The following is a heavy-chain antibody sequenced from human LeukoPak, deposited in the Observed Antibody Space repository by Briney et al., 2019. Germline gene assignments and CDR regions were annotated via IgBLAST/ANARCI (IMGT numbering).Heavy chain of an antibody. CDR3: ARSVEGYCSGGSCYSYYYYMDV. D-gene: IGHD2-15*01. CDR1: GGSISSSSYY. V-gene: IGHV4-61*05. Sequence: SETLSLTCTVSGGSISSSSYYWGWIRQPPGKGLEWIGYIYYSGSTNYNPSLKSRVTISVDTSKNQFSLRLSSVTAADTAVYYCARSVEGYCSGGSCYSYYYYMDVWGKGTTVTVSS. J-gene: IGHJ6*03. CDR2: IYYSGST.